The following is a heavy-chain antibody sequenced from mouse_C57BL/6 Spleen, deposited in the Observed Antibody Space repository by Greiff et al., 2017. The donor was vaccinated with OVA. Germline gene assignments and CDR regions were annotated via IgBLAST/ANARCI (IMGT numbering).Heavy chain of an antibody. V-gene: IGHV1-72*01. CDR1: GYTFTSYW. D-gene: IGHD1-1*01. Sequence: VQLQQPGAELVKPGASVKLSCKASGYTFTSYWMHWVKQRPGRGLEWIGRIDPSSGGTKYNEKFKSKATLTVDKPSSTVYMQLSSLTSEDSAVYFCAIHTTVGNAMDYWGQGTSVTVSA. CDR2: IDPSSGGT. J-gene: IGHJ4*01. CDR3: AIHTTVGNAMDY.